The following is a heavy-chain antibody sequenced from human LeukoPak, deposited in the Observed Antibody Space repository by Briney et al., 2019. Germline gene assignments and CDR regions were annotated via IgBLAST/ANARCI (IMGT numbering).Heavy chain of an antibody. CDR2: IKTKPAGGTT. V-gene: IGHV3-15*01. D-gene: IGHD3-16*01. Sequence: PGGSLRLSCAASGFTFTNADMTWVRQAPGKGLEWVGLIKTKPAGGTTDSAAPVKGRFTISRDDSKNTFYLQMNSLKTEDTAVYYCTTSLYSGYDWGSDYWGQGTLVTVSS. J-gene: IGHJ4*02. CDR1: GFTFTNAD. CDR3: TTSLYSGYDWGSDY.